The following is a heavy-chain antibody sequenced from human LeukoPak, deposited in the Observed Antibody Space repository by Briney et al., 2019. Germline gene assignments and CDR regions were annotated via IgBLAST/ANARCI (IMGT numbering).Heavy chain of an antibody. V-gene: IGHV3-48*03. CDR1: GFTYSSYE. CDR3: AELGITMIGGV. Sequence: GGSLRLSCAASGFTYSSYEMNWVRQAPGKGLEWVSYISSSGSTIYYADSVKGRFTISRDNAKNSLYLQMNSLRAEDTAVYYCAELGITMIGGVWGKGTTVTISS. CDR2: ISSSGSTI. D-gene: IGHD3-10*02. J-gene: IGHJ6*04.